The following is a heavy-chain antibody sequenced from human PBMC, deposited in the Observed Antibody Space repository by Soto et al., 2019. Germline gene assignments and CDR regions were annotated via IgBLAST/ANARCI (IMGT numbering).Heavy chain of an antibody. Sequence: SETLSVTCGVSGGTIRSPDWWTWFRQPPGKGLEWIGEIFQSGSTNYTPSLESRVTISVDKSKNQFSLTLTSVTAADTAVYFCARGRGRYSSGWSWFDPWGQGILVTVSS. CDR3: ARGRGRYSSGWSWFDP. J-gene: IGHJ5*02. CDR1: GGTIRSPDW. D-gene: IGHD6-19*01. V-gene: IGHV4-4*02. CDR2: IFQSGST.